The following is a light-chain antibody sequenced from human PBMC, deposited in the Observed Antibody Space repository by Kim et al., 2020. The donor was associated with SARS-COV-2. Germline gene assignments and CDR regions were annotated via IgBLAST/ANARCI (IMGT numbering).Light chain of an antibody. V-gene: IGKV1-5*03. J-gene: IGKJ1*01. CDR1: RNVDDY. Sequence: ASVGDRVTITCRASRNVDDYLAWYQQKPGGAPKLLIFKASTLKSGVPSRFSGSGYGTEFTLTINSLQPDDFGTYYCQQYRSYPWTFGQGTRVDIK. CDR2: KAS. CDR3: QQYRSYPWT.